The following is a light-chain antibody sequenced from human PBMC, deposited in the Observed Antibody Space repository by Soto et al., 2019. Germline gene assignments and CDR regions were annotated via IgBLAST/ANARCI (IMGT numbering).Light chain of an antibody. CDR1: ETVNVW. Sequence: IQMTQSPSTLSASVGDRVTISCRASETVNVWLAWYQQKPGKAPKLLSYKASSLEAGVPSRFSASGSGTQLTLTISSLQPDDFATYYCQQYNSYPYTFGQGTKVEVK. V-gene: IGKV1-5*03. CDR2: KAS. J-gene: IGKJ2*01. CDR3: QQYNSYPYT.